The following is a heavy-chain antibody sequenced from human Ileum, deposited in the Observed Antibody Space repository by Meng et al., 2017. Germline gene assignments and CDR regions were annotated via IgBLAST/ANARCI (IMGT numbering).Heavy chain of an antibody. V-gene: IGHV4-30-4*01. J-gene: IGHJ5*02. CDR3: AASLDGNRFDP. D-gene: IGHD1-26*01. CDR2: IFDTGPP. CDR1: GGSISSGDYY. Sequence: VQLHESGPGLVKSSQTLSLTCTVSGGSISSGDYYWSRIRQPPAKGLEWIGYIFDTGPPSYSPPLRSRLSISMDTSKNQFSLRLTSVSAADTAVYYCAASLDGNRFDPWGQGTLVTVSS.